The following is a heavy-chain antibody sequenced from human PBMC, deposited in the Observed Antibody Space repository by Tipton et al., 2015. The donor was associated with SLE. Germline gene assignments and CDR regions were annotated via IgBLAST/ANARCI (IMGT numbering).Heavy chain of an antibody. Sequence: SLRLSCAASGFTFSNYDFHWARQVTGKGLEWVSAIGRGFDTYYPASVKGRFTISRDNAKNSLFLQMSSLRGEDTAVYFCARESGNWNLDDWGQGTLVTVSS. CDR2: IGRGFDT. V-gene: IGHV3-13*01. CDR3: ARESGNWNLDD. CDR1: GFTFSNYD. D-gene: IGHD1-20*01. J-gene: IGHJ4*02.